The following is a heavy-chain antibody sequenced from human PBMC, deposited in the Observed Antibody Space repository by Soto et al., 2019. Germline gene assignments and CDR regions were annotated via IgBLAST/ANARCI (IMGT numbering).Heavy chain of an antibody. CDR3: ARRYNNQSKYRNTGYGMDV. CDR1: GGTFSSYA. D-gene: IGHD3-16*02. Sequence: ASVKVSCKASGGTFSSYAISWVRQAPGQGLEWMGGIIPIFGTANYAQKFQGRVTITADESTSTAYMELSSLRSEDTAVYYCARRYNNQSKYRNTGYGMDVWGQGTXVTVSS. CDR2: IIPIFGTA. V-gene: IGHV1-69*13. J-gene: IGHJ6*02.